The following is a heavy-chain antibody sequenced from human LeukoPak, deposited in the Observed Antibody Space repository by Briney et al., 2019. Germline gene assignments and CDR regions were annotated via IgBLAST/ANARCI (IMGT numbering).Heavy chain of an antibody. D-gene: IGHD2-15*01. CDR3: ARGRSGDGDLDP. Sequence: GGSLRLSCAASGFDFRTFTMHWVRQAPGKGLEWVSSVSTSSTSTHYADSVRGRFTVSRDNSKNALFLQVNNLRAEDTAVYYCARGRSGDGDLDPWGQGTLVTVSS. CDR2: VSTSSTST. CDR1: GFDFRTFT. J-gene: IGHJ5*02. V-gene: IGHV3-21*06.